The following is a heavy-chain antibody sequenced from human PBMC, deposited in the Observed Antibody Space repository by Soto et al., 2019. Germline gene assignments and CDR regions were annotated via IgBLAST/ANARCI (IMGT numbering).Heavy chain of an antibody. V-gene: IGHV3-9*01. D-gene: IGHD3-16*02. Sequence: GGSLRLSCAASGFTFDDYAMHWVRQAPGKGLEWVSGISWNSGSIGYADSVKGRFTISRDNAKNSLYLQMNSLRAEDTALYYCAKDISSDDYIWGSYRANYYYYYMDVWGKGTTVTVSS. CDR1: GFTFDDYA. CDR3: AKDISSDDYIWGSYRANYYYYYMDV. J-gene: IGHJ6*03. CDR2: ISWNSGSI.